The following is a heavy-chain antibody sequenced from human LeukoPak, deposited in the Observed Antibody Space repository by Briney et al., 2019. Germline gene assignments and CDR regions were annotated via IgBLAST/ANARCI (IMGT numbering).Heavy chain of an antibody. Sequence: ASETLSLTCTVSGGSISSYYWNWIRQPAGKGLEWIGRIYTSGSTNYNPSLKSRVTMSVDTSKNQFSLKLSSVTAADTAVYYCAREWVYYDSSGYYYPNAFDIWGQGTMVTVSS. V-gene: IGHV4-4*07. CDR1: GGSISSYY. J-gene: IGHJ3*02. CDR3: AREWVYYDSSGYYYPNAFDI. D-gene: IGHD3-22*01. CDR2: IYTSGST.